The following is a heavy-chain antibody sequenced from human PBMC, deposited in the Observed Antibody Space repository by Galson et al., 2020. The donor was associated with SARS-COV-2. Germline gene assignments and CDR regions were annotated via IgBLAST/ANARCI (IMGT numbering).Heavy chain of an antibody. Sequence: GGSLRLSCAASGFTFSDFSMNWVRQAPGKGLEWVSSISSSSTYKYYADSVKGRFSISRDNAKNSLSLQMNSLRVEDTAVYYCARDPPVHCSSPICYDLRGDYFYHWGQGTLVTVSS. J-gene: IGHJ4*02. CDR1: GFTFSDFS. V-gene: IGHV3-21*01. D-gene: IGHD2-2*01. CDR3: ARDPPVHCSSPICYDLRGDYFYH. CDR2: ISSSSTYK.